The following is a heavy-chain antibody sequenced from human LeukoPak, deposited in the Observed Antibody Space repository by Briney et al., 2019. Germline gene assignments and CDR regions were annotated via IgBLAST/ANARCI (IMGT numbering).Heavy chain of an antibody. J-gene: IGHJ4*02. CDR2: LFDARKV. D-gene: IGHD5/OR15-5a*01. Sequence: SETLTLTCSVSNGSMRSYYWTWIRQPAGKGLEWVGRLFDARKVNYNPSLGGRVTMSMDTSKNQFSLRMTSVTAADTAVYYCARGFQGVYDYWGQGALVIVSS. CDR3: ARGFQGVYDY. V-gene: IGHV4-4*07. CDR1: NGSMRSYY.